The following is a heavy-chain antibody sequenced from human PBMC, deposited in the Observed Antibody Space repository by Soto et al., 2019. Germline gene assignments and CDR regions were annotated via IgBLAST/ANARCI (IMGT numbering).Heavy chain of an antibody. CDR2: ITTNSRTI. V-gene: IGHV3-48*02. CDR3: AREKWLEFYLDSFDI. J-gene: IGHJ3*02. Sequence: GGSLRLSCAASGFTFSSYSMHWVRQAPGKGLEWVSSITTNSRTIYYADSVKGRFTISRDNAKNSVYLQMNSLRDEDTAVYYCAREKWLEFYLDSFDIWGQGTMVTVSS. CDR1: GFTFSSYS. D-gene: IGHD3-22*01.